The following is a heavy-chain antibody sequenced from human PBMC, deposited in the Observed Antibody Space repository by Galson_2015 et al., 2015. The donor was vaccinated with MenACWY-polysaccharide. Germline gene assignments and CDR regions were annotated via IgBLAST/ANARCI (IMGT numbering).Heavy chain of an antibody. CDR2: IFPDNSDP. V-gene: IGHV5-51*03. D-gene: IGHD4-23*01. CDR1: GYIFNNYW. J-gene: IGHJ4*02. Sequence: QSGAEVKRPGESLKISCKASGYIFNNYWIGWVRQMPDKGLEWMGRIFPDNSDPRYSPSFQGQVTVSVDKSTSTAYLHLGDLKASDTGMYYCTRLRELGGQFYCDFWGQGSLVTVSS. CDR3: TRLRELGGQFYCDF.